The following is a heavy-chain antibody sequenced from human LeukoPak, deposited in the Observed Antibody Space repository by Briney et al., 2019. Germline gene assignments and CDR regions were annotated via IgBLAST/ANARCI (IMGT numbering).Heavy chain of an antibody. CDR3: AKDFRPQLERLFDAFDI. CDR1: GFTFSSYG. D-gene: IGHD1-1*01. J-gene: IGHJ3*02. CDR2: ISYDGSNK. Sequence: GGSLRLSCAASGFTFSSYGMHWVRQAPGKGLEWVAVISYDGSNKYYADSVKGRFTISRDNSKNTLYLQMNSLRAEDTAVYYCAKDFRPQLERLFDAFDIWGQGTMVTVSS. V-gene: IGHV3-30*18.